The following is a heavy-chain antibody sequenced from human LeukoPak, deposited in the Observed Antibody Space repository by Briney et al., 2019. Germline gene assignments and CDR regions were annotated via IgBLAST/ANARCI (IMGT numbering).Heavy chain of an antibody. CDR2: IYYSGET. CDR3: ARSTYYYDSSGFGY. Sequence: SETLSLTCTVSGGSISNYYWSWIRQPPGKGLEWIGNIYYSGETNYNPSLKSRVTTSLDTSKNQFFLKLSSVTAADTAVYYCARSTYYYDSSGFGYWGQGTLVTVSS. J-gene: IGHJ4*02. V-gene: IGHV4-59*01. D-gene: IGHD3-22*01. CDR1: GGSISNYY.